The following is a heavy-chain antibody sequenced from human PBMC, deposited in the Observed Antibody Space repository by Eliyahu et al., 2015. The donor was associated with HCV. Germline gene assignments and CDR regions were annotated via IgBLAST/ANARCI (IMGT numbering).Heavy chain of an antibody. V-gene: IGHV3-9*01. CDR3: AKDITYGDYRGDAFDI. D-gene: IGHD4-17*01. CDR1: XFTFXDYA. CDR2: ISWNSGSI. Sequence: EVQLVESGGXLVQPGRSLRLSCAASXFTFXDYAMXWVRQAPGKGLEWVSGISWNSGSIGYADSVKGRFTISRDNAKNSLYLQMNSLRAEDTALYYXAKDITYGDYRGDAFDIWGQGTMVTVSS. J-gene: IGHJ3*02.